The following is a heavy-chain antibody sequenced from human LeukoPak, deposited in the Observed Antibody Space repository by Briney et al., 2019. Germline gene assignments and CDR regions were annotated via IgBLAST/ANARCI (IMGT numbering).Heavy chain of an antibody. D-gene: IGHD6-13*01. CDR3: ARSLPGIAAAGTYYYYYGMDV. Sequence: SETLSLTCTVSGFSIGDNYYWGWIRQPPGKGLEWIGNIYHTGTTYYNPSLKSRVTISVDTSKNQFSLKLSSVTAANTAVYYCARSLPGIAAAGTYYYYYGMDVWGQGTTVTVSS. V-gene: IGHV4-38-2*02. CDR1: GFSIGDNYY. CDR2: IYHTGTT. J-gene: IGHJ6*02.